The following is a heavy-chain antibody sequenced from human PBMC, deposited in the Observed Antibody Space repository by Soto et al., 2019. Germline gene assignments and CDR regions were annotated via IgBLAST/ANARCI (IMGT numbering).Heavy chain of an antibody. Sequence: GGSLRLSCAASGFTFSSYGMHWVRQAPGKGLEWVAVIWYDGSNKYYADSVKGRFTISRDNSKNTLYLQMNSLRAEDTAVYYCARGGPVYESPYYGMDVWGQGTTVTVSS. J-gene: IGHJ6*02. CDR1: GFTFSSYG. D-gene: IGHD3-3*01. V-gene: IGHV3-33*01. CDR2: IWYDGSNK. CDR3: ARGGPVYESPYYGMDV.